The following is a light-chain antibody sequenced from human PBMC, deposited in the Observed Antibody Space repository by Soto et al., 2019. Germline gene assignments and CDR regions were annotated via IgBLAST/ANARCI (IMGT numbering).Light chain of an antibody. J-gene: IGLJ2*01. Sequence: QSVLTQPPPASGTPGQRVTISCSGGSSNIGTNAVNWYQHVPGTAPKLLIYNNDRRPSGVPDRFSASKSGTSASLAISGLQSAEEADYYCSTWDDSLDGPVFGGGTKLTVL. CDR2: NND. CDR3: STWDDSLDGPV. CDR1: SSNIGTNA. V-gene: IGLV1-44*01.